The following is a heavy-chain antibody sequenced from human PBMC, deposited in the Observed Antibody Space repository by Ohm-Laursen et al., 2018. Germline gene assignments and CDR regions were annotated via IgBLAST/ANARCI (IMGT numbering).Heavy chain of an antibody. CDR1: GFTFSDYY. D-gene: IGHD3-22*01. J-gene: IGHJ4*02. V-gene: IGHV3-11*01. CDR2: ISSSGSTI. Sequence: SLRLSCAASGFTFSDYYMSWIRQAPGKGLEWVSYISSSGSTIYYADSVKGRFTISRDNAKNSLYLQMNSLRAEDTALYYCAKDIGYYDSHYYLDYWGQGTLVTVSS. CDR3: AKDIGYYDSHYYLDY.